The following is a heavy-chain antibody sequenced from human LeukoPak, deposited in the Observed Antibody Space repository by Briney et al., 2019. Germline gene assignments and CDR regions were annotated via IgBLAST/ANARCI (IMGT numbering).Heavy chain of an antibody. CDR3: ASARTTAFMDV. Sequence: SETLSLTSTVSGGSISSYDWSWIGQPAGRGQEWIRRIYTSGGTNFNPSLKRRVTMSVDTTKHQSSLKLSSGTAADPAVYYCASARTTAFMDVWGTGTTVTVSS. V-gene: IGHV4-4*07. J-gene: IGHJ6*04. D-gene: IGHD2-2*01. CDR1: GGSISSYD. CDR2: IYTSGGT.